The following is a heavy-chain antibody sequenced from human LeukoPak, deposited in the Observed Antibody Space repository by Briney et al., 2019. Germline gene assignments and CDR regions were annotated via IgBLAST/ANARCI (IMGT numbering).Heavy chain of an antibody. Sequence: GGSLRLSCAASGFTFSSYEMNWVRQAPGKGLEWVSYISSSGSTIYYADSVKGRFTISRDNAKNSLYLQMNSLRAEDTAVYYCAREPLQYCSGGSRYSRGWFDPWGQGTLVTVSS. CDR3: AREPLQYCSGGSRYSRGWFDP. V-gene: IGHV3-48*03. CDR2: ISSSGSTI. J-gene: IGHJ5*02. CDR1: GFTFSSYE. D-gene: IGHD2-15*01.